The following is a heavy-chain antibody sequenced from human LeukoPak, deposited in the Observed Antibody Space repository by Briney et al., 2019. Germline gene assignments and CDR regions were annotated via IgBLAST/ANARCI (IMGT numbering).Heavy chain of an antibody. J-gene: IGHJ4*02. Sequence: GRSLRLSCAASGFTFNSYGMHWVRQAPGKGLEWVAVISYDGSNKYYADSVKGRFTISRDNSKNTLYLQMNSLRAEDTAVYYCANNGGYDSSGYGDPIDYWGQGTLVTVSS. CDR2: ISYDGSNK. D-gene: IGHD3-22*01. V-gene: IGHV3-30*18. CDR3: ANNGGYDSSGYGDPIDY. CDR1: GFTFNSYG.